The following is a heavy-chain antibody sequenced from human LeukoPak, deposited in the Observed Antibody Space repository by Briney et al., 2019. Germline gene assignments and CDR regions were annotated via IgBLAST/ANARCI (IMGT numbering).Heavy chain of an antibody. CDR1: GGSISSSSYY. CDR2: IYYSGST. Sequence: SETLSLTCTVSGGSISSSSYYWGWIRQPPGKGLEWIGSIYYSGSTYYNPSLKSRVTISVDTSKNQFSLKLSSVTAADTAVYYCARQGLYYYGSGSYWGGSGPPSPIDYWGKGTLVTVSS. J-gene: IGHJ4*02. CDR3: ARQGLYYYGSGSYWGGSGPPSPIDY. D-gene: IGHD3-10*01. V-gene: IGHV4-39*01.